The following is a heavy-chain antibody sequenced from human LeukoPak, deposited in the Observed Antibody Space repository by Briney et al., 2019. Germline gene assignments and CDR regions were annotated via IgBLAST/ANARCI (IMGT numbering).Heavy chain of an antibody. CDR1: GGSISSYY. CDR2: IYTSGST. Sequence: SETLSLTCTVSGGSISSYYWSWNRQPAGKGLEWIGRIYTSGSTNYNPSLKSRVTMSVDTSKNQFSLKLSSVTAADTAVYYCARDLGSYYYYYYYGMDVWGQGTTVTVSS. J-gene: IGHJ6*02. D-gene: IGHD1-26*01. CDR3: ARDLGSYYYYYYYGMDV. V-gene: IGHV4-4*07.